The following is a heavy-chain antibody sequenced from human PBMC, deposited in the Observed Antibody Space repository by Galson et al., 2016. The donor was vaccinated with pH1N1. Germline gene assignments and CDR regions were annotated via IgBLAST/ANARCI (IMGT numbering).Heavy chain of an antibody. V-gene: IGHV4-39*01. J-gene: IGHJ4*02. CDR1: GGSISSSSYY. CDR3: ARRGIGEFLYYFDY. Sequence: SETLSLTCTVSGGSISSSSYYWGWIRQPPGKGLEWIGSIYYSGSTYYSPSLKSRVTISVDTSKNQFSLKMSSVTAADTAVYYCARRGIGEFLYYFDYWGQGTLVTVSS. CDR2: IYYSGST. D-gene: IGHD3-10*01.